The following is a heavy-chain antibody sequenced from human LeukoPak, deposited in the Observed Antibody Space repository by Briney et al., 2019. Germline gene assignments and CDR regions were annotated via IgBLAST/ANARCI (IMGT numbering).Heavy chain of an antibody. V-gene: IGHV1-69*02. CDR3: AQSRDYGDYSFDY. D-gene: IGHD4-17*01. Sequence: SVKASCKASGGTLSSYTISWVRHTPGQRLEWMGKIIPILGIANYAQKFQGKVTFTADKSTSTAYMELSSLRSEDTAAYYCAQSRDYGDYSFDYWGQGTLVTVSS. J-gene: IGHJ4*02. CDR2: IIPILGIA. CDR1: GGTLSSYT.